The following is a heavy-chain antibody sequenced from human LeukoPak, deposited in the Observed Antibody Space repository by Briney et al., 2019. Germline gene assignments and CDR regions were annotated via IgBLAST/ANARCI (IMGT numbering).Heavy chain of an antibody. CDR1: GGTFSSYA. CDR2: IIPIFGTA. D-gene: IGHD6-13*01. V-gene: IGHV1-69*05. CDR3: AIVVGIAAADGWFDP. J-gene: IGHJ5*02. Sequence: SVKVSCKASGGTFSSYAISWVRQAPGQGLEWMGGIIPIFGTANYAQKFQGRVTMTRDTSISTAYMELSRLRSDDTAVYYCAIVVGIAAADGWFDPWGQGTLVTVSS.